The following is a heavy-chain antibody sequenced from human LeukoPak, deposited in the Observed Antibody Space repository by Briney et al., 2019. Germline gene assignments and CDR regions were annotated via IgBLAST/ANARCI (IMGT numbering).Heavy chain of an antibody. V-gene: IGHV4-59*12. D-gene: IGHD4-17*01. CDR3: ASAYGDYGWLQH. CDR2: IYYSGST. Sequence: SETLSLTCTVSGGSISSYYWSWIRQPPGKGLEWIGYIYYSGSTYYNPSLKSRVTISVDTSKNQFSLKLSSVTAADTAVYYCASAYGDYGWLQHWGQGTLVIVSS. CDR1: GGSISSYY. J-gene: IGHJ1*01.